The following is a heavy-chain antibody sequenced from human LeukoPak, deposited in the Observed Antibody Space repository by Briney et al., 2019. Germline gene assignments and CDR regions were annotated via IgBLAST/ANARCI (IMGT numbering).Heavy chain of an antibody. Sequence: GESLKISCKGSGYSFTSYWIGWVRQMPGKGLEWMGIIYPGDSDTRYSPSFQGQVTISADKSISTAYLQWSSLKASDTAMYYCARRGLACSSTSCYAHWFDPWGQGTLVTVSP. CDR3: ARRGLACSSTSCYAHWFDP. D-gene: IGHD2-2*01. CDR2: IYPGDSDT. J-gene: IGHJ5*02. CDR1: GYSFTSYW. V-gene: IGHV5-51*01.